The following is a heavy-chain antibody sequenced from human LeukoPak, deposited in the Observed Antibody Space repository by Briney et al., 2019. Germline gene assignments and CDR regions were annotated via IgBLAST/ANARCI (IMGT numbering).Heavy chain of an antibody. J-gene: IGHJ4*02. CDR1: GFTLSSYS. Sequence: TGGSLRLSCAASGFTLSSYSMNWVRQAPGKGLEWVSYITGSSSTLSYADSVKGRFTISRDNARNSLYLQMNSLRAEDTAVYYCATDRHWAFDYWGQGTLVTVSS. CDR2: ITGSSSTL. V-gene: IGHV3-48*01. D-gene: IGHD3-16*01. CDR3: ATDRHWAFDY.